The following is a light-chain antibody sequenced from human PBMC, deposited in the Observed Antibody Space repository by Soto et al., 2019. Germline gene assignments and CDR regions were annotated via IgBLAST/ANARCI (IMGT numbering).Light chain of an antibody. CDR1: SSNIGTDYY. CDR3: QSYDRSMSTYV. Sequence: QSVLTQPPSVSGAPGQRVTISCTGNSSNIGTDYYVPWYQQPPGAAPKLLIYLISNRPSGVPDRFSGSKSGTSASLAITGLQAEDEGDYYCQSYDRSMSTYVFGSGTKVTVL. CDR2: LIS. J-gene: IGLJ1*01. V-gene: IGLV1-40*01.